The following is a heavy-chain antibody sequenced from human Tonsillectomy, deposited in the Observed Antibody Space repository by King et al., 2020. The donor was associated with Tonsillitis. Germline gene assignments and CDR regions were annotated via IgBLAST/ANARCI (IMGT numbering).Heavy chain of an antibody. Sequence: VQLVESGAEVKKPGETLRISCQGSGFMFTTSWIGWVRQMPGKGLEWMGIIYPGDSETRYNPSFQGQVSISADKSITTSFLQWSRLKASDTAIYYCVRQGASRGVIDYWGQGTLVTVSS. V-gene: IGHV5-51*01. CDR1: GFMFTTSW. J-gene: IGHJ4*02. CDR3: VRQGASRGVIDY. D-gene: IGHD2-2*01. CDR2: IYPGDSET.